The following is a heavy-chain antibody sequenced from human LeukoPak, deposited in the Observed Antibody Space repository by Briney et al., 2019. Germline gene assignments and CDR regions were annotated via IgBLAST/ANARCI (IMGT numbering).Heavy chain of an antibody. J-gene: IGHJ4*02. CDR2: INPNSGGT. D-gene: IGHD3-22*01. Sequence: ASVKVSCKASGYTFTGYYMHWVRQAPGQGLEWMGWINPNSGGTNYAQKFQGRVTMTRDTSIGTAYMELSRLRSDDTAVYYCASVYYYDSSGFDYWGQGTLVTVSS. CDR1: GYTFTGYY. CDR3: ASVYYYDSSGFDY. V-gene: IGHV1-2*02.